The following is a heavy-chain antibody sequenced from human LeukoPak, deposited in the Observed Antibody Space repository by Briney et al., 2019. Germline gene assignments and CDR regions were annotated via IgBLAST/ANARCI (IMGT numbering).Heavy chain of an antibody. CDR3: ARVRGYDFWSGLGAIDY. Sequence: ASVKVSCKASGYTFTSYDINWVRQATGQGLEWMGWMNPNSGNTGYAQKFQGRVTITRNTSISTAYMELSSLRSEDTAVYYCARVRGYDFWSGLGAIDYWGQGTLVTVSS. CDR1: GYTFTSYD. D-gene: IGHD3-3*01. V-gene: IGHV1-8*03. CDR2: MNPNSGNT. J-gene: IGHJ4*02.